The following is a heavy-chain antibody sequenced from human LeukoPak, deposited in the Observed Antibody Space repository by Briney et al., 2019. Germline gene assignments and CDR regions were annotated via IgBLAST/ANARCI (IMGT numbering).Heavy chain of an antibody. CDR1: GGSISSGGYY. Sequence: ASETLSLTCTVSGGSISSGGYYWSWIRQPAGKGLEWIGRVYTSGSTNYNPSLKSRVTISIDTSKNQFSLKLSSVTAADTAVYYCARILAAGVSYYYYYYMDVWGKGTTVTVSS. CDR3: ARILAAGVSYYYYYYMDV. D-gene: IGHD6-13*01. CDR2: VYTSGST. V-gene: IGHV4-61*02. J-gene: IGHJ6*03.